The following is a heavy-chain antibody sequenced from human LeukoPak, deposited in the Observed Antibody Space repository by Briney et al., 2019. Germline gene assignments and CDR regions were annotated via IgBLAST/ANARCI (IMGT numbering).Heavy chain of an antibody. V-gene: IGHV1-2*02. CDR3: VTLLSNAAFDY. Sequence: ASVKVSCKASGYTFTGYYMHWVRQAPGQGLEWMGWINPNPGATNYAQKFQGRVTMTTDTSISTAYMELSRLRSDDTAVYYCVTLLSNAAFDYWGQGTLVTVSS. J-gene: IGHJ4*02. D-gene: IGHD6-25*01. CDR1: GYTFTGYY. CDR2: INPNPGAT.